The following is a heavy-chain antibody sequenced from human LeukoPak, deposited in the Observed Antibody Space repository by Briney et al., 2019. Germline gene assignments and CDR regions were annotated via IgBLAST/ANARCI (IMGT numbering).Heavy chain of an antibody. J-gene: IGHJ4*02. D-gene: IGHD6-19*01. CDR1: GGSIAIISYY. CDR3: ARQDSSGWYFNDY. CDR2: IYYSGST. V-gene: IGHV4-39*01. Sequence: PSETLSLTCTVSGGSIAIISYYWGWIRQPPGKGLEWIGSIYYSGSTYYNPSLKTRATVSVDTSKNQFSLKLSSVTAADTAVYYCARQDSSGWYFNDYWGQGTLVTVSS.